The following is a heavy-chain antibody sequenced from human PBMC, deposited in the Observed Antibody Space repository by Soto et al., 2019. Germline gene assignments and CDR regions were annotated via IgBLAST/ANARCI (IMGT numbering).Heavy chain of an antibody. Sequence: QVQLVQSGAEVRKPGSSVKVSCKASRDAFSKYAFNWERQAPGQGLDWMGWSIPIFGSRNYAEKFQGRVTITADESTRTAYMELRGRRFEDTAVYYCSRGETYLGGWGQGTTVTVSS. CDR1: RDAFSKYA. V-gene: IGHV1-69*01. CDR2: SIPIFGSR. J-gene: IGHJ6*02. CDR3: SRGETYLGG. D-gene: IGHD3-16*01.